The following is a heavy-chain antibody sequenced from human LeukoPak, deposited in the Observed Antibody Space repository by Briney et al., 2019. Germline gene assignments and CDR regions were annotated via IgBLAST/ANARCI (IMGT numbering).Heavy chain of an antibody. V-gene: IGHV3-69-1*01. CDR1: GFTFTDHP. D-gene: IGHD3-16*01. J-gene: IGHJ4*02. CDR3: AKDRANWAIDD. CDR2: IGGDGIA. Sequence: PGESLRLSCVASGFTFTDHPTNWVRQAPGKGLEWISYIGGDGIAFYADSVKGRFTASKDDARKSMYLQMNSLRVEDTAVYYCAKDRANWAIDDWGQGTQVTVSS.